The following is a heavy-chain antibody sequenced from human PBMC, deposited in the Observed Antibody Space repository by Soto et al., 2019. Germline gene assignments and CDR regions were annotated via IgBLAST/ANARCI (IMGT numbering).Heavy chain of an antibody. D-gene: IGHD3-22*01. CDR2: IWSDGDNQ. CDR1: GFTFSSYG. J-gene: IGHJ4*02. CDR3: AKEGHDSSGYYFDY. V-gene: IGHV3-33*06. Sequence: QGELVESGGGVVQPGRSLRLSCAASGFTFSSYGMHWVLQVPGKGLEWVALIWSDGDNQYYVDAVKGRFTSSRDNSKNMVYLQMNSLRAEDTAVYYCAKEGHDSSGYYFDYWGQGTLVTVSS.